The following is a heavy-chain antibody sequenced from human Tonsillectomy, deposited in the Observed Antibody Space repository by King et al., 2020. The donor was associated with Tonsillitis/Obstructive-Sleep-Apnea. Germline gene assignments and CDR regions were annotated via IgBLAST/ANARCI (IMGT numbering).Heavy chain of an antibody. CDR3: ARDNDVANPTRRTEKKEYYYYMDV. J-gene: IGHJ6*03. CDR1: GYIFTSYA. CDR2: INAGNGNT. D-gene: IGHD1-14*01. V-gene: IGHV1-3*01. Sequence: VQLVQSGAEVKKPGASVKVSCKASGYIFTSYAMHWVRQAPGQRLEWMGWINAGNGNTNYSQRFQGRVTITRDTSASTAYMELSSLRSEDTAVYYCARDNDVANPTRRTEKKEYYYYMDVWGKGTTVTVSS.